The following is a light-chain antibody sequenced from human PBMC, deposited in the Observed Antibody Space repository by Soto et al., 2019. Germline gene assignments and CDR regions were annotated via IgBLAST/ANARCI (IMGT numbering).Light chain of an antibody. CDR3: TSYAGSNNVI. CDR2: AVS. CDR1: SSDVGGYNF. J-gene: IGLJ2*01. V-gene: IGLV2-8*01. Sequence: QSALTQPPSASGSPGQSVTISRTGTSSDVGGYNFVSWYQQHPGKAPKLVIYAVSARPSGVPDRFSGSKSGNTASLTVSGLQAEDEGDYYCTSYAGSNNVIFGGGTKLTVL.